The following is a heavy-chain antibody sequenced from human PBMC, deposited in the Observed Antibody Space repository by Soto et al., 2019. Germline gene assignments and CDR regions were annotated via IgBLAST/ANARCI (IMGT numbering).Heavy chain of an antibody. D-gene: IGHD2-21*02. CDR3: ATAVVVTAIYYYGMDV. V-gene: IGHV1-69*06. J-gene: IGHJ6*02. CDR1: GGTFSSYA. CDR2: IIPIFGTA. Sequence: SVKVSCKSSGGTFSSYAIIWVRQAPGQGLEWMGGIIPIFGTANYAQKFQGRVTITADKSTSTAYMELSSLRSEDTAVYYCATAVVVTAIYYYGMDVWGQGTTVHSLL.